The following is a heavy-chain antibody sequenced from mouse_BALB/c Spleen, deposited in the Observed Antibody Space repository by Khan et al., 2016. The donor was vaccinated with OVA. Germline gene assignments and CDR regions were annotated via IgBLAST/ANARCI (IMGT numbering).Heavy chain of an antibody. Sequence: QVQLKESGAELVRPGVSVKLSCKSSGYIFTSYSIHWVKQRSGQGLEWIASIYPGTGSIYYNEKFKGKATLTADKSSSTAYMQLSSLKSEDSAVYFCARSSPTVVAFAYWGQGTTLTVSS. J-gene: IGHJ2*01. D-gene: IGHD1-1*01. CDR2: IYPGTGSI. CDR1: GYIFTSYS. V-gene: IGHV1-76*01. CDR3: ARSSPTVVAFAY.